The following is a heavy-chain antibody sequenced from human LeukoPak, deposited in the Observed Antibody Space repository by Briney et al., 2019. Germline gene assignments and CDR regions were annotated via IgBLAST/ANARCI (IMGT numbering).Heavy chain of an antibody. D-gene: IGHD6-13*01. V-gene: IGHV3-7*04. J-gene: IGHJ4*02. Sequence: GGSLTLSCVASGFTFKNYWMSWGRQAPGKGLEWVANIEADGTEKYYVDSVKGRFTVSRDNARNSLYLQMSSLRVEDTAVYYCARDPAAWDYWGQGTLVTVSS. CDR3: ARDPAAWDY. CDR1: GFTFKNYW. CDR2: IEADGTEK.